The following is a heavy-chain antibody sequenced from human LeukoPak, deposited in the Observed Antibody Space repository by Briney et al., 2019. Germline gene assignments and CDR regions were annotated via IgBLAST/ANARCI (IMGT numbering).Heavy chain of an antibody. Sequence: SETLSLTCTVSGGSISRGSPYWGWIRQSPGKGLEWIGTIYYSGSTNYNPSLKSRVTISVDTSKNQFSLKLSSVTAADTAVYYCASASLWLGELFLDYWGQGTLVTVSS. J-gene: IGHJ4*02. V-gene: IGHV4-39*07. CDR3: ASASLWLGELFLDY. D-gene: IGHD3-10*01. CDR2: IYYSGST. CDR1: GGSISRGSPY.